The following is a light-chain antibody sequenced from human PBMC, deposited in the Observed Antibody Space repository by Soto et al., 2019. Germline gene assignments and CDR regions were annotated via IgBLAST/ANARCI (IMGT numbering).Light chain of an antibody. CDR2: DAS. CDR1: QDISNF. Sequence: EIVLAQSPATLSLSPGERATLSCRASQDISNFLAWYQQRPGQAPRLLIYDASNRATGIPARFIGSGSGTDFTLPIVGLEPEDFAIYYCQQRASWPPFTFGQGTKLEV. J-gene: IGKJ2*01. CDR3: QQRASWPPFT. V-gene: IGKV3-11*01.